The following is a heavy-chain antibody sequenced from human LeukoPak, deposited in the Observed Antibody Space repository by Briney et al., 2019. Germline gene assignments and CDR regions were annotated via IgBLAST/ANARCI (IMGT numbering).Heavy chain of an antibody. CDR1: GGSFSGYY. J-gene: IGHJ5*02. D-gene: IGHD3-10*01. V-gene: IGHV4-34*01. CDR3: ASIRGPVRSSPLDP. CDR2: INHSGST. Sequence: SETLSLTCAVYGGSFSGYYWSWIRQPPGKGLEWIGEINHSGSTNYNPSLKSRVTISVDTSKNQFSLKLSSVTAADTAVYYCASIRGPVRSSPLDPWGQGTPVTVSS.